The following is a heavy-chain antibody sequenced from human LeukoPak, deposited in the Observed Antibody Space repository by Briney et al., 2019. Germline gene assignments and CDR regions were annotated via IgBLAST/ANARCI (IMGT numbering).Heavy chain of an antibody. V-gene: IGHV4-34*01. CDR3: ARPQSYLGYYNMDV. D-gene: IGHD3-16*02. Sequence: SETLSLTCAVYGGSFSGHYWSWIRQAPGKGLEWIGEINESGSTNYNPSLKSRVTISVDTSKNQFSLNLNSVTAADTAVYYCARPQSYLGYYNMDVWGKGTTVTVSS. CDR1: GGSFSGHY. J-gene: IGHJ6*03. CDR2: INESGST.